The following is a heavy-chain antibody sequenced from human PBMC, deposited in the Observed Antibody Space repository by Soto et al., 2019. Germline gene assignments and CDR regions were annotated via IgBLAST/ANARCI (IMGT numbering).Heavy chain of an antibody. CDR1: GYSFTSYW. CDR2: IYPGDSDT. CDR3: VRPREGDSSTEGMDV. J-gene: IGHJ6*02. V-gene: IGHV5-51*01. D-gene: IGHD2-2*01. Sequence: GESLKISCKGSGYSFTSYWIGWVRQMPGKGLEWMGIIYPGDSDTRYSPSFQGQVTISADKSISTAYLRWSSLKASDTAMYYCVRPREGDSSTEGMDVWGQGTRFTVSS.